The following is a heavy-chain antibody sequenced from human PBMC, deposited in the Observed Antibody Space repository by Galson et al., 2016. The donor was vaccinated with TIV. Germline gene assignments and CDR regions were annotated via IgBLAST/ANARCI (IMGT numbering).Heavy chain of an antibody. D-gene: IGHD6-19*01. V-gene: IGHV4-39*01. CDR3: ARQRLAIPKWFDP. Sequence: ETLSLTCSVSGGSVNSGYDYWVWIRQPPGKGLEWIGTIYYSGSTYYNPSLKSRVNLSVNTSKNQFSLRLTSVTAADTSIYYCARQRLAIPKWFDPWGQGTLVTVSS. J-gene: IGHJ5*02. CDR2: IYYSGST. CDR1: GGSVNSGYDY.